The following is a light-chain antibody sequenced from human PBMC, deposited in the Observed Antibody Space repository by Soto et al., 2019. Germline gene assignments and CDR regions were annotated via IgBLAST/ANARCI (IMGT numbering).Light chain of an antibody. CDR1: QTVNSKY. V-gene: IGKV3-20*01. CDR2: GAS. CDR3: QQYGSSPLT. J-gene: IGKJ4*01. Sequence: EIVLTQSPGTLALSTGEGAALSCKASQTVNSKYLAWYQQKPGQAPRLLIAGASSRATGIPDRFSGSGSETDFTLTISRLEPEDFAVYSCQQYGSSPLTFGGGTKVEIK.